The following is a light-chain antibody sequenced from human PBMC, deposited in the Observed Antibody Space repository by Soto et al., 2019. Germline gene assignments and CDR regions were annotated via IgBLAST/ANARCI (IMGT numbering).Light chain of an antibody. CDR2: AAS. CDR1: QSVSSD. V-gene: IGKV1-39*01. J-gene: IGKJ1*01. Sequence: DIQMTQSPSSLSASVGDRVTITCRASQSVSSDLNWYQQKAGKAPKLLIYAASSLQSGVPSRFSGSGSGTHFILTISSLQPEDFATYYCQHIHSIPITFGQGTKVDI. CDR3: QHIHSIPIT.